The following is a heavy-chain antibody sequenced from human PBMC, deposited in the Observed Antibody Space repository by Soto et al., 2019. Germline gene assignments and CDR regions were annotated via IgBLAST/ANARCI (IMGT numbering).Heavy chain of an antibody. CDR3: ASYGDYDSAWFDP. J-gene: IGHJ5*02. V-gene: IGHV4-34*01. CDR1: GGSFSGYY. CDR2: INHSGST. D-gene: IGHD4-17*01. Sequence: SETLSLTCAVYGGSFSGYYWSWIRQPPGKGLEWIGEINHSGSTNYNPSLKSRVTISVDTSKNQFSLKLSSVTAADTAVYYCASYGDYDSAWFDPWGQGTLVTVSS.